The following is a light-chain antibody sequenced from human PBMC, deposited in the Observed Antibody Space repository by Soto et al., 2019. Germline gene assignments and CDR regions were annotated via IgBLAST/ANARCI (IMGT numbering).Light chain of an antibody. CDR2: RAS. V-gene: IGKV4-1*01. CDR3: QQNYTGIA. J-gene: IGKJ5*01. Sequence: DVVMTQSPDSLAVSLGERATINCKSSQSVLHSSNNENSVAWYQQKAGQRPKLLIYRASIRESGVPDRFSGSGSGTDFTLTISSLQAEDVAVYYCQQNYTGIAFGQGTRLEIK. CDR1: QSVLHSSNNENS.